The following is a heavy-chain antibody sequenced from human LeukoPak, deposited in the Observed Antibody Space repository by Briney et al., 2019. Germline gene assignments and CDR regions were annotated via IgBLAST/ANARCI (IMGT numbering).Heavy chain of an antibody. V-gene: IGHV3-33*06. CDR3: AKDETRGYSGYDLDY. CDR1: GFAFNSYG. Sequence: GGSLRLSCAASGFAFNSYGMHWVSQGPGQGLEWVAVIWYDGSNKYYADSVRGRFTISRDNSKNTLYLQMNSLRAEDTAIYYCAKDETRGYSGYDLDYWGQGTLVTVSS. CDR2: IWYDGSNK. J-gene: IGHJ4*02. D-gene: IGHD5-12*01.